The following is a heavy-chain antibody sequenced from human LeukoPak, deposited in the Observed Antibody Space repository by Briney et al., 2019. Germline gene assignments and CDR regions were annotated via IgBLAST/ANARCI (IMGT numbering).Heavy chain of an antibody. J-gene: IGHJ3*02. CDR2: IYSGGST. D-gene: IGHD4-17*01. CDR1: GFTVSSNY. CDR3: AIDYGDYGHAFDI. Sequence: GGSLRLSCAASGFTVSSNYMSWVRQAPGKGLGWVSIIYSGGSTYYADSVKGRFTISRDNSKNTLYLQMNSLRAEDTAVYYCAIDYGDYGHAFDIWGQGTMVTVSS. V-gene: IGHV3-66*01.